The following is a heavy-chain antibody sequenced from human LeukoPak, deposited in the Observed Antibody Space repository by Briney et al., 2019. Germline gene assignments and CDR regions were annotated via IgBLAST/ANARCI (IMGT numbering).Heavy chain of an antibody. J-gene: IGHJ1*01. D-gene: IGHD2-21*02. CDR3: TSWGDTTAEYFQR. Sequence: GGSLRLSCVASGFPFSSYWMTWVRQAPGKGLEWVAHINPDGRDTYYVDSVKGRFTISRDNAQNSMYLQMNSLRVEDTAVYYCTSWGDTTAEYFQRWGQGTLVTVSS. CDR2: INPDGRDT. CDR1: GFPFSSYW. V-gene: IGHV3-7*01.